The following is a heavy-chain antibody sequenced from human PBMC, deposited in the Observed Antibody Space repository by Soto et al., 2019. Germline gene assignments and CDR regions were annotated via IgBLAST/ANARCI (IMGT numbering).Heavy chain of an antibody. CDR1: GGTFSSYA. CDR2: IIPIFGTA. CDR3: ARAVGTMIGYYYYGMDV. D-gene: IGHD3-22*01. J-gene: IGHJ6*02. Sequence: ASVKVSCKASGGTFSSYAISGVRQAPGQGLEWMGGIIPIFGTANYAQKFQGRVTITADESTSTAYMELSSLRSEDTAVYYCARAVGTMIGYYYYGMDVWGQGTTVTVSS. V-gene: IGHV1-69*13.